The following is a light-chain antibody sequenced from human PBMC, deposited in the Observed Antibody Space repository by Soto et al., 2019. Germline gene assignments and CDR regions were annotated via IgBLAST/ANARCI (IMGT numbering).Light chain of an antibody. J-gene: IGKJ5*01. CDR3: HQRSHWPPVT. CDR2: DIS. CDR1: QSVSTR. Sequence: IVLTQSPSTLSLSPGEGATLSCRASQSVSTRLAWYQQKPGQAPRLLIYDISTRATGIPARFSGSGSATDFTLTLSSLEPDDFSISHCHQRSHWPPVTFGQGTLLEI. V-gene: IGKV3-11*01.